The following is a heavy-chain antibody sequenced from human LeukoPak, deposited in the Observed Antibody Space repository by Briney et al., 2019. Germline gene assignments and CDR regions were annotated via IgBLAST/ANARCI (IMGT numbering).Heavy chain of an antibody. D-gene: IGHD6-13*01. CDR3: ARAVTAAEGPAY. J-gene: IGHJ4*02. V-gene: IGHV4-31*03. CDR1: GGSISSGGYY. Sequence: PSETLSPTCTVSGGSISSGGYYWSWIRQHPGKGLEWIGYIYYSGSTYSNPSLKSRVTISVDTSKNQFSLNLSSVTAADTAVYYCARAVTAAEGPAYWGQGTRVTVSS. CDR2: IYYSGST.